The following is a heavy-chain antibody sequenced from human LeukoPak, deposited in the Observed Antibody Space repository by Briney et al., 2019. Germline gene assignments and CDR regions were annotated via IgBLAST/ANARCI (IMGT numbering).Heavy chain of an antibody. Sequence: QPGGSLRLSCAVSGFSFSITWMHWVRQPPGQGLVWVARITSGGTSISYAESVKGRFTISRDNAKNSLYLQMNSLRAEDTAVYYCARESTSAYDPWGQGTLVTVSS. V-gene: IGHV3-74*03. CDR1: GFSFSITW. CDR2: ITSGGTSI. CDR3: ARESTSAYDP. J-gene: IGHJ5*02. D-gene: IGHD2/OR15-2a*01.